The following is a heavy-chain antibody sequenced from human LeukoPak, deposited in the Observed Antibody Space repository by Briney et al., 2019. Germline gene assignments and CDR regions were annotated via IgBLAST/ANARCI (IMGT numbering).Heavy chain of an antibody. V-gene: IGHV1-8*01. Sequence: ASVKVSCKASEFTFTSYDINWVRQTTGQGLEWMGWMSPNNGNTGYAQKFQGRVTMTRDTSISTAYMELRSLRSEDTAMYYCVRDGEGVAISVNYWFDPWGQGTLVTVSS. J-gene: IGHJ5*02. CDR1: EFTFTSYD. D-gene: IGHD3-10*01. CDR3: VRDGEGVAISVNYWFDP. CDR2: MSPNNGNT.